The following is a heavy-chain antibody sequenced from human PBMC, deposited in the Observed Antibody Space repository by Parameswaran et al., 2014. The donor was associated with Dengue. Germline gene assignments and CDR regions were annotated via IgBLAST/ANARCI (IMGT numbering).Heavy chain of an antibody. CDR2: MNPNSGNT. CDR3: AKHSSSWFYYYYGMDV. J-gene: IGHJ6*04. Sequence: WVRQAPGQGLEWMGWMNPNSGNTGYAQKFQGRVTMTRNTSISTAYMELSSLRSEDTAVYYCAKHSSSWFYYYYGMDVWAKDHGHRLL. D-gene: IGHD6-13*01. V-gene: IGHV1-8*01.